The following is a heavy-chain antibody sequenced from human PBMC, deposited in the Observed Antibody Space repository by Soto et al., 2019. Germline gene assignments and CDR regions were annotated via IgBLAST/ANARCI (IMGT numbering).Heavy chain of an antibody. D-gene: IGHD6-13*01. Sequence: QVQLVQSGAEVKKPGASVKVSCKASGYTFTSYDINWVRQATGQGLEWMGWMNPNSGNTGYAQNFQGRVTMNSNTSISTAYMVLSSLRSEDTAVYYCARGTYSDSSSWYDYWGQGTLVTVSS. CDR2: MNPNSGNT. V-gene: IGHV1-8*01. CDR1: GYTFTSYD. J-gene: IGHJ4*02. CDR3: ARGTYSDSSSWYDY.